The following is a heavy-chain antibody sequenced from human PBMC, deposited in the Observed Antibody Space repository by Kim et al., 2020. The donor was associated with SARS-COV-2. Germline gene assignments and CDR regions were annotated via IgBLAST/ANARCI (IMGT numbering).Heavy chain of an antibody. V-gene: IGHV3-48*02. D-gene: IGHD2-21*01. CDR3: ARDFPFYVGDSVEGWYFDL. CDR2: ISSSSNKI. J-gene: IGHJ2*01. CDR1: GFTFNSYS. Sequence: GGSLRLSCVGSGFTFNSYSVNWVRQPPGKGLEWVSYISSSSNKIYYADSVKGRFTISRDNAKNSLYLQMNGLRDEDTAVYYCARDFPFYVGDSVEGWYFDLWGRGTLVTVSS.